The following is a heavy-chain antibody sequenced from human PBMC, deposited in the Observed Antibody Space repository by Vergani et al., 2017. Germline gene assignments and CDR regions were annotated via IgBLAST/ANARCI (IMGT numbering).Heavy chain of an antibody. D-gene: IGHD2-21*02. J-gene: IGHJ4*02. CDR2: INHSGST. Sequence: QVQLQQWGAGLLKPSETLSLTCAVYGGSFSGYSWSWIRQPPGKGLEWIGEINHSGSTNYNPSLKSRVTISVDTSKNQFSLKLSSVTAADTAVYYCASAYCGGDCYPHYWGQGTLVTVSS. CDR3: ASAYCGGDCYPHY. V-gene: IGHV4-34*01. CDR1: GGSFSGYS.